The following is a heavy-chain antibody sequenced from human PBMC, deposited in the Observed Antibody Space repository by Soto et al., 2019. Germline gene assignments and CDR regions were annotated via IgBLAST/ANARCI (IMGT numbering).Heavy chain of an antibody. CDR1: GGTFSSYA. CDR2: IIPIFGTA. J-gene: IGHJ6*02. V-gene: IGHV1-69*01. D-gene: IGHD2-15*01. CDR3: ARVHCSGGSCYPRLGMDV. Sequence: QVQLVQSGAEVKKPGSSVKVFCKASGGTFSSYAISWVRQAPGQGLEWMGGIIPIFGTANYAQKFQGRVTITADESTSTAYMELSSLRSEDTAVYYCARVHCSGGSCYPRLGMDVWGQGTTVTVSS.